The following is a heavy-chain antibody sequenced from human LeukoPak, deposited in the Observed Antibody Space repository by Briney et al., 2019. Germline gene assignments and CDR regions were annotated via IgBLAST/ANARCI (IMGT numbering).Heavy chain of an antibody. CDR2: ISAYNGNT. CDR1: GGTFSSYA. V-gene: IGHV1-18*01. J-gene: IGHJ4*02. CDR3: ARESLYYFDY. Sequence: ASVKVSCKASGGTFSSYAISWVRQAPGQGLEWMGWISAYNGNTNYAQKLQGRVTMTTDTSTSTAYMELRSLRSDDTAVYYCARESLYYFDYWGQGTLVTVSS.